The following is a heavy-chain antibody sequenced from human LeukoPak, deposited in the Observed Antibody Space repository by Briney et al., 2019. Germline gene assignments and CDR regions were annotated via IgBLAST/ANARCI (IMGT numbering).Heavy chain of an antibody. J-gene: IGHJ3*02. D-gene: IGHD5-12*01. Sequence: SETLSLTCTVSGGSISSSSYYWGWIRQPPGKGLEWIGEINHSGSTNYNPSLKSRVTISVDTSKNQFSLKLSSVTAADTAVYYCARVVAYPRIDAFDIWGQGTMVTVSS. CDR3: ARVVAYPRIDAFDI. V-gene: IGHV4-39*07. CDR2: INHSGST. CDR1: GGSISSSSYY.